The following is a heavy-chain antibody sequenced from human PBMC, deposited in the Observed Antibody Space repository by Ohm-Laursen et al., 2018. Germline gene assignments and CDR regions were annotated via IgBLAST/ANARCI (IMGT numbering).Heavy chain of an antibody. Sequence: SETLSLTCTVSGGSISSYYWSWIRQPPGKGLEWIGYIYYSGSTNYNPSLKSRVTISVDTSKNQFSLKLSSVTAADTAVYYCARDDDSSGPTAAFDIWGQGTMVTVSS. CDR1: GGSISSYY. V-gene: IGHV4-59*01. J-gene: IGHJ3*02. CDR3: ARDDDSSGPTAAFDI. D-gene: IGHD3-22*01. CDR2: IYYSGST.